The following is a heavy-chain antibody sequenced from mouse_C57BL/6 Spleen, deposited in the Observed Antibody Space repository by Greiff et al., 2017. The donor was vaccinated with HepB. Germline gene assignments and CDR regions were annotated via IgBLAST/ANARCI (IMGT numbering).Heavy chain of an antibody. V-gene: IGHV1-72*01. J-gene: IGHJ4*01. D-gene: IGHD1-1*01. Sequence: QVQLKQPGAELVKPGASVKLSCKASGYTFTSYWMHWVKQRPGRGLEWIGRIDPNSGGTKYNEKFKSKATLTVDKPSSTAYMQLSSLTSEDSAVYYCAITTVVATDYYAMDYWGQGTSVTVSS. CDR3: AITTVVATDYYAMDY. CDR2: IDPNSGGT. CDR1: GYTFTSYW.